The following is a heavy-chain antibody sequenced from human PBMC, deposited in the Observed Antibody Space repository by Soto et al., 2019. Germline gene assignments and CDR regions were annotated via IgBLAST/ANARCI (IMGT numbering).Heavy chain of an antibody. CDR3: ARIYCSAGSCPPFGY. CDR2: ISGSGGTT. CDR1: GFTFSSYA. J-gene: IGHJ4*02. V-gene: IGHV3-23*01. D-gene: IGHD2-15*01. Sequence: LRLSCAASGFTFSSYAMSWVRQAPGKGLEWVSAISGSGGTTYYADSVKGRFTISRDNSKNTLYLQMNSLRAEDTAVYYCARIYCSAGSCPPFGYWGQGTLVTVSS.